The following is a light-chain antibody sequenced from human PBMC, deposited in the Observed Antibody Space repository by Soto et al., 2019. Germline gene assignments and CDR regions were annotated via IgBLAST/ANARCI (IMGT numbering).Light chain of an antibody. CDR3: CSYAGSDTYF. Sequence: QSALTQPASVSGSPGQSITISCTGTSGDVGSYNLVSWYQQHPGKAPQLMIYDGSKRPSGVSNRFSGSKSGNTASLTISGLQAEDEADYYCCSYAGSDTYFFGTGAKVTVL. CDR1: SGDVGSYNL. J-gene: IGLJ1*01. CDR2: DGS. V-gene: IGLV2-23*01.